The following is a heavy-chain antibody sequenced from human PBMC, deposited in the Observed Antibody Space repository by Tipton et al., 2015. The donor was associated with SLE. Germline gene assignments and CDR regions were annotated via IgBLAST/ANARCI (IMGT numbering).Heavy chain of an antibody. V-gene: IGHV4-30-2*01. Sequence: TLSLTCAVSGGSISSGGYSWSWIRLPPGKGLEWIGYIYHSGSTYYNPSLKSRVTISVDRSKNQFSLKLSSVTAADTAVYYCARGGRFLEWYQAGDDYWGQGTLVTVSS. D-gene: IGHD3-3*01. CDR3: ARGGRFLEWYQAGDDY. CDR2: IYHSGST. J-gene: IGHJ4*02. CDR1: GGSISSGGYS.